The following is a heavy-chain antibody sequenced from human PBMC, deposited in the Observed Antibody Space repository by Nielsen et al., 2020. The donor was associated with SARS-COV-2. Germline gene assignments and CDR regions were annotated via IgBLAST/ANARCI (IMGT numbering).Heavy chain of an antibody. V-gene: IGHV1-46*01. J-gene: IGHJ1*01. Sequence: ASVKVSCKASGYTFTSYYMHWVRQAPGQGLEWMGIINPSGGSTSYAQKFQGRVTMTRDTSTSTVYMELSSLRSEDTAVYYYILEWLLFESEYFQHWGQGTLVTVSS. CDR2: INPSGGST. CDR1: GYTFTSYY. CDR3: ILEWLLFESEYFQH. D-gene: IGHD3-3*01.